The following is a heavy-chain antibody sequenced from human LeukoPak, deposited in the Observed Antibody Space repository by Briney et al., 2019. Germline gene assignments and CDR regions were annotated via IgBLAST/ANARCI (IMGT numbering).Heavy chain of an antibody. Sequence: SETLSLTCTVSGGSITSFYWSWIRQPPGEGLEWIGYIYYSGSTYYNPSLKSRVTISVDTSKNQFSLKLSPVTAADRAVYYCARGPLLWFGESLYYFDYWGQGTVVTVSS. CDR1: GGSITSFY. J-gene: IGHJ4*02. V-gene: IGHV4-59*12. CDR2: IYYSGST. D-gene: IGHD3-10*01. CDR3: ARGPLLWFGESLYYFDY.